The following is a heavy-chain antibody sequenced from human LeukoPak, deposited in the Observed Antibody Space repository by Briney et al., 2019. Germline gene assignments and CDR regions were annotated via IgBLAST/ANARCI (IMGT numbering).Heavy chain of an antibody. CDR2: IYHSVST. Sequence: SETLSLTCTVSGYSISSGYYWGWIRQPPVKGLEWIGSIYHSVSTYYNPSLKSRVTISGDTSKNQFSLKLSSVTAADTAVYYCARVGITMVRGHPRPIRAHFDYWGQGTLVTVSS. CDR3: ARVGITMVRGHPRPIRAHFDY. J-gene: IGHJ4*02. V-gene: IGHV4-38-2*02. CDR1: GYSISSGYY. D-gene: IGHD3-10*01.